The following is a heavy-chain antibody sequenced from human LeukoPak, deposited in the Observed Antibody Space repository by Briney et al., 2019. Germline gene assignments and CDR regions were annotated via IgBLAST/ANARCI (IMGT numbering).Heavy chain of an antibody. Sequence: GGSLRLSCAASGFTFTIFGLNWVRQAPGKVPEWVSYIDARSGITYYADSVQGRFTISRDNAQESVSLQMNSLRADDTAVYYCARTYDFGRGPPGDAFDNWGPGTLVTVSS. CDR2: IDARSGIT. V-gene: IGHV3-48*01. CDR1: GFTFTIFG. J-gene: IGHJ3*02. D-gene: IGHD3-3*01. CDR3: ARTYDFGRGPPGDAFDN.